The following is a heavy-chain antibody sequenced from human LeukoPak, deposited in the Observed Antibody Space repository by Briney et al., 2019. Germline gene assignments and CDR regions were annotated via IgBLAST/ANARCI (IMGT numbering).Heavy chain of an antibody. V-gene: IGHV1-18*01. Sequence: VASVKVSCKATGYTFTRYVISWVRQAPGQGLEWMGWISANNGNTKYAQKVQGRVTMTTDTSTSTAYMELRSLRSDDTAVYYCAREGSIQVWSREFDPWGQGTQVTVSS. CDR1: GYTFTRYV. CDR2: ISANNGNT. D-gene: IGHD5-18*01. J-gene: IGHJ5*02. CDR3: AREGSIQVWSREFDP.